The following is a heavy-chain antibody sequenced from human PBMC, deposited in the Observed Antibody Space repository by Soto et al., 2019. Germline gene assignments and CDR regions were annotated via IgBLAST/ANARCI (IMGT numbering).Heavy chain of an antibody. Sequence: SVKVSCKASGGTFSSYAISWVRQAPGQGLEWMGGIIPIFGTANYAQKFQGRVTITADESTSTAYMELSSLRSEDTAVYYCAREGYSSSWYPVNWFDPWGQGTLVTVYS. CDR3: AREGYSSSWYPVNWFDP. V-gene: IGHV1-69*13. CDR2: IIPIFGTA. D-gene: IGHD6-13*01. J-gene: IGHJ5*02. CDR1: GGTFSSYA.